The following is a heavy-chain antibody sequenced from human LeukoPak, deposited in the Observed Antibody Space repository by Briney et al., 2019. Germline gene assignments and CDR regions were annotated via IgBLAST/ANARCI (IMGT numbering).Heavy chain of an antibody. CDR1: GFTFSSYW. Sequence: GSLRLSCAASGFTFSSYWMHWVRQAPGKGLVWVSRINSDGSSTSYADSVKGRFTISRDNAKNTLYLQMNSLRAEDTAVYYCARGGPGSCFDYWGQGTLVTVSS. J-gene: IGHJ4*02. V-gene: IGHV3-74*01. CDR3: ARGGPGSCFDY. D-gene: IGHD1-26*01. CDR2: INSDGSST.